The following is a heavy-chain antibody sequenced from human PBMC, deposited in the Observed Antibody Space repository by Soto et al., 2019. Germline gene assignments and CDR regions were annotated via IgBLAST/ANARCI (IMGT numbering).Heavy chain of an antibody. V-gene: IGHV3-30*18. J-gene: IGHJ4*02. CDR1: GFTFSSYG. Sequence: QVQLVESGGGVFQPGRSLRLSCAASGFTFSSYGMHWVRQAPGKGLAWVAVISYDGSNKYYADSVKGRFTISRDNSKNTLYLQMNSMRAEDTVVYYCAKDLTAVACILSSAFAYWGQGTLVTVSS. D-gene: IGHD6-19*01. CDR2: ISYDGSNK. CDR3: AKDLTAVACILSSAFAY.